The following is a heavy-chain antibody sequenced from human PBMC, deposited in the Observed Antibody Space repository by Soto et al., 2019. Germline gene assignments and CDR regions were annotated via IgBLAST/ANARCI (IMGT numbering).Heavy chain of an antibody. V-gene: IGHV1-18*04. CDR2: INVDNGET. CDR1: GYNFMRYG. J-gene: IGHJ5*02. CDR3: ARWISGGYWDWFDP. D-gene: IGHD1-26*01. Sequence: QVQLVQSGAEVKKPGASVKVSCKASGYNFMRYGFTWVRQAPGQGLEWMGWINVDNGETKYPQKIQGRVTMTTDTSPSTEYTELRRLTSDVTGVYYCARWISGGYWDWFDPWGHGTLVTVS.